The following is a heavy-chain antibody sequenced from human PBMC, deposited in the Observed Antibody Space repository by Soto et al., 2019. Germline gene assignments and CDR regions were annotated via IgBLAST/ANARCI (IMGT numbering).Heavy chain of an antibody. J-gene: IGHJ3*02. Sequence: EGQLVESGGGLVQPGGSLRLSCAASGFTFSSFEMNWVRQAPGKGLECVSYISSSGSTKYYADSVKGRFTISRDNAKNFLFLQMNSLRAEDTAVYYCAREGPADGLDIWGQGTMVTVSS. CDR3: AREGPADGLDI. CDR2: ISSSGSTK. V-gene: IGHV3-48*03. CDR1: GFTFSSFE.